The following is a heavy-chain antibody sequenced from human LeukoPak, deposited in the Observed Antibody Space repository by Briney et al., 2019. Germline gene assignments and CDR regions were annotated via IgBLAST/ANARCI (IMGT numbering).Heavy chain of an antibody. D-gene: IGHD1-1*01. CDR1: GFTFSSYA. CDR3: ALGTAFDY. Sequence: GGSLRLSCAASGFTFSSYAMSWVRQAPGKGLEWVANIKQDGSEKYYVDSVKGRFTISRDNAKNSLYLQMNSLRAEDTAVYYCALGTAFDYWGQGTLVTVSS. V-gene: IGHV3-7*01. J-gene: IGHJ4*02. CDR2: IKQDGSEK.